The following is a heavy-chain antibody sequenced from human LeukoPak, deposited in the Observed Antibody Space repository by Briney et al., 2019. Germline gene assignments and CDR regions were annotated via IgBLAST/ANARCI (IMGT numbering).Heavy chain of an antibody. CDR1: GFTFSSYA. Sequence: GGSLRLPCAASGFTFSSYAMSWVRQAPGKGLEWVSAISGSGGSTYYADSVKGRFTISRDNSKNTLYLQMNSLRAEDTAVYYCAKAVRSLIVVVTAIDWYFDLWGRGTLVTVSS. CDR2: ISGSGGST. J-gene: IGHJ2*01. D-gene: IGHD2-21*02. V-gene: IGHV3-23*01. CDR3: AKAVRSLIVVVTAIDWYFDL.